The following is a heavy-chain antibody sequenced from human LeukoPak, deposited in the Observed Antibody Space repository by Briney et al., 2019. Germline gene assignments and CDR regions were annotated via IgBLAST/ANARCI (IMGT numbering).Heavy chain of an antibody. CDR2: IYYSGST. D-gene: IGHD3-3*01. Sequence: KASETLSLTCTVSGGSISSGGYHWSWIRQHPGKGLEWIGYIYYSGSTYYNASLKSRVTISVDTSKNQFSLKLTSVTAADTAVYYCARDRYDSYPMDVWGQGTTVTVSS. CDR1: GGSISSGGYH. V-gene: IGHV4-31*03. CDR3: ARDRYDSYPMDV. J-gene: IGHJ6*02.